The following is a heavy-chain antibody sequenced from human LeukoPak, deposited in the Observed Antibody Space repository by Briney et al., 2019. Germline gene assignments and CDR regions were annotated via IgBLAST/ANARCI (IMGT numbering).Heavy chain of an antibody. J-gene: IGHJ4*02. D-gene: IGHD6-6*01. CDR2: ISWNSGSI. V-gene: IGHV3-9*01. CDR3: ARDNSSSRDY. CDR1: GFIFDDYA. Sequence: GRSLRLSCAGSGFIFDDYAMHWVRQAPGKGLEWVSGISWNSGSIGYADSVKGRFTISRDDAKNSLYLQMNSLRAEDTAVYYCARDNSSSRDYWGQGTLVTVSS.